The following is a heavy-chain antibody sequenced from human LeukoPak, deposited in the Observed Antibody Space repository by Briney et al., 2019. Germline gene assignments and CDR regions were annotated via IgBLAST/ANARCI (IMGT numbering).Heavy chain of an antibody. V-gene: IGHV1-2*02. CDR2: INPNSGGT. D-gene: IGHD3-22*01. Sequence: ASVSVSCRASGHTFTVYYMHWVRQAPGQGREWMGWINPNSGGTNYAQKFQGRVTMPRDTSISTAYMELSRLRSDDTAVYYCARYYDSENWFDPWGQGTLVTVSS. CDR1: GHTFTVYY. CDR3: ARYYDSENWFDP. J-gene: IGHJ5*02.